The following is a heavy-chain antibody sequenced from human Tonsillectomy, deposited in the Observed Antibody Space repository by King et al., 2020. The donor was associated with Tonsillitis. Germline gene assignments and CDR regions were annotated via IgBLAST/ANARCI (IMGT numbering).Heavy chain of an antibody. Sequence: VQLVQSGGGLVKPGGSLRLSCAASGFTFSDYYMSWIRQAPGKGLEWISYISSSGTTIYYADSVKGRFTISRDNAKNSLYLQINSLRAEDTAIYYCAGYSSSWSYYYGMDVWGQGTTVTVSS. J-gene: IGHJ6*02. CDR1: GFTFSDYY. CDR3: AGYSSSWSYYYGMDV. V-gene: IGHV3-11*01. CDR2: ISSSGTTI. D-gene: IGHD6-13*01.